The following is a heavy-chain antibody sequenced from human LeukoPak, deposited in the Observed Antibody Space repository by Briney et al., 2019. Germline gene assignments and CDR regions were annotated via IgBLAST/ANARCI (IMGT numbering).Heavy chain of an antibody. CDR3: AKSLGYCSTTSCQPYFQH. D-gene: IGHD2-2*01. V-gene: IGHV3-11*01. Sequence: GGSLRLSCAASGFTFSDYYMSWIRQAPGKGLEWVSYINVGGSTMFYGDSVKGRFTVSRDNAKNSLYLQMNSLRAEDTALYYCAKSLGYCSTTSCQPYFQHWGQGTLVTVSS. J-gene: IGHJ1*01. CDR2: INVGGSTM. CDR1: GFTFSDYY.